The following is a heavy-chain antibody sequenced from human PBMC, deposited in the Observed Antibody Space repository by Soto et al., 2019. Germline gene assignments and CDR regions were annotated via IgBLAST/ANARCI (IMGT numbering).Heavy chain of an antibody. D-gene: IGHD6-13*01. V-gene: IGHV3-72*01. CDR2: TRDKANRYTT. CDR1: GFTFSDHD. J-gene: IGHJ6*02. CDR3: ARGSSRFQAPYSYYAQAV. Sequence: PGGSLRLSCAASGFTFSDHDMDWVRQAPGKGLEWVGRTRDKANRYTTEYAASVKGRFTISRDDSKNSLYLQMHRLQTEDTAVYYCARGSSRFQAPYSYYAQAVWGQGTTVTVSS.